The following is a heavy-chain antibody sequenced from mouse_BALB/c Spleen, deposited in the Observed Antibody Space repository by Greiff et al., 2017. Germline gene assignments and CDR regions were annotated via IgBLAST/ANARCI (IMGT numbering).Heavy chain of an antibody. CDR3: ARLLRSSYAMDY. J-gene: IGHJ4*01. CDR2: ISSGGSYT. CDR1: GFTFSSYG. Sequence: EVMLVESGGDLVKPGGSLKLSCAASGFTFSSYGMSWVRQTPDKRLEWVATISSGGSYTYYPDSVKGRFTISRDNAKNTLYLQMSSLKSEDTAMYYCARLLRSSYAMDYWGQGTSVTVSS. V-gene: IGHV5-6*01. D-gene: IGHD1-1*01.